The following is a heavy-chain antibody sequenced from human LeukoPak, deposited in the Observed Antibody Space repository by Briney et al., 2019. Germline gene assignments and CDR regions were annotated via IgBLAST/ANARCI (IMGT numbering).Heavy chain of an antibody. Sequence: GASVKVSCKASGYTFTGYYMHWVRQAPGQGLEWMGWINPNSGGTNYAQKFQGWVTMTRDTSISTAYMELSRLRSDDTAVYYCARERYSSSWYGFGYYYYGMDVWGQGTTVTVSS. CDR3: ARERYSSSWYGFGYYYYGMDV. V-gene: IGHV1-2*04. CDR2: INPNSGGT. CDR1: GYTFTGYY. D-gene: IGHD6-13*01. J-gene: IGHJ6*02.